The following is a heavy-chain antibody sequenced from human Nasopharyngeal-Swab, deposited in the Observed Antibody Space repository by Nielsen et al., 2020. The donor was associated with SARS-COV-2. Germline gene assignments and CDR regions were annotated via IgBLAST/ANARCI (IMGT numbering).Heavy chain of an antibody. J-gene: IGHJ4*02. CDR1: GYTFTSYD. CDR3: ARGPRPKRHLDY. V-gene: IGHV1-8*01. CDR2: MNPNSGNT. Sequence: ASVKVSCKASGYTFTSYDINWVRQATGQGLEWMGWMNPNSGNTGYAQKFQGRVTMTRNTSISTAYMELSSLRSEDTAVYYCARGPRPKRHLDYWGQGTLVTVSS. D-gene: IGHD1-1*01.